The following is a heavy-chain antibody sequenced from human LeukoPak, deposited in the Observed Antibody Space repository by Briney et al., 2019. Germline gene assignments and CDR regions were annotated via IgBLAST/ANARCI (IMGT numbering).Heavy chain of an antibody. CDR3: ARVPTTIGYCSSTSCREPAFDI. CDR1: GFTFSSYW. CDR2: ISSSSSYI. D-gene: IGHD2-2*01. Sequence: GGSLRLSCAASGFTFSSYWMSWVRQAPGKGLEWVSSISSSSSYIYYADSVKGRFTISRDNAKNSLYLQMNSLRAEDTAVYYCARVPTTIGYCSSTSCREPAFDIWGQGTMVTVSS. J-gene: IGHJ3*02. V-gene: IGHV3-21*01.